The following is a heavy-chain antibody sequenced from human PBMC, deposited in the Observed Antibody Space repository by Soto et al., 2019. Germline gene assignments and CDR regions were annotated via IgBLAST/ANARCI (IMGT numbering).Heavy chain of an antibody. D-gene: IGHD3-22*01. CDR2: IWYDGSNK. V-gene: IGHV3-30*02. Sequence: GGSLRLSCAASGFTFSSYGMHWVRQAPGKGLEWVAVIWYDGSNKYYADSVKGRFTISRDNSKNTLYLQMNSLRAEDTAVYYCAKEITMIVVVIQDYYYGMDVWGQGTTVTVSS. J-gene: IGHJ6*02. CDR1: GFTFSSYG. CDR3: AKEITMIVVVIQDYYYGMDV.